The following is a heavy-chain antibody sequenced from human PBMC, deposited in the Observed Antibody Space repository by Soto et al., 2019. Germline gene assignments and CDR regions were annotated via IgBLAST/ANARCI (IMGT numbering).Heavy chain of an antibody. V-gene: IGHV1-46*03. CDR1: GYTFTSYY. CDR3: ASFLYSSGSRAFEI. CDR2: INPSGGST. J-gene: IGHJ3*02. Sequence: QVQLVQSGAEVKKPGASVKVSCKASGYTFTSYYMHWVRQAPGQGLEWMGIINPSGGSTSYAQKFQGRVTMTRDRATSTVYMELSSLRSEDTAVYDGASFLYSSGSRAFEIGGQGTMVTVSS. D-gene: IGHD6-19*01.